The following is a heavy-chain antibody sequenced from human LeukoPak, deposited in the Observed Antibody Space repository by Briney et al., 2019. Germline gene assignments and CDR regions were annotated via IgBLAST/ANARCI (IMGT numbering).Heavy chain of an antibody. CDR2: INPNSGGT. Sequence: ASVKVSCKASGYTFTGYYMHWVRQAPGQGLEWMGWINPNSGGTNYAQKFQGRVTMTRDTSISTAYMELSRLRSDDTAVYYCARSREIAAKYYYYYMDVWGKGTTVTVSS. CDR3: ARSREIAAKYYYYYMDV. CDR1: GYTFTGYY. D-gene: IGHD2-15*01. V-gene: IGHV1-2*02. J-gene: IGHJ6*03.